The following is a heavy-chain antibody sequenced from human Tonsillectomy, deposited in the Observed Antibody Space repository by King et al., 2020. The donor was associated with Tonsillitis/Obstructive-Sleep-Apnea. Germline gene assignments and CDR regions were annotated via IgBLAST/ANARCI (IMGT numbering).Heavy chain of an antibody. Sequence: VQLQESGPGLVKPSKTLSLTCTVSGGSISSYYWSWIRQPPGKGLEWIGHIYNSGSTNYNPSLKGRVTISVDTSKKQFSLKLSSVTAADTAVYYCARESSSSWYGYYYYGMDVWGQGTTVTVSS. D-gene: IGHD6-13*01. J-gene: IGHJ6*02. V-gene: IGHV4-59*01. CDR3: ARESSSSWYGYYYYGMDV. CDR2: IYNSGST. CDR1: GGSISSYY.